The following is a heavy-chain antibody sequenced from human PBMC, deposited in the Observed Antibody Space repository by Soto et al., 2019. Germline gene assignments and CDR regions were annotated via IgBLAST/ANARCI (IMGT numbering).Heavy chain of an antibody. CDR2: IYIDDT. Sequence: QVQLVQSGAEVKKPGASVKVSCKASGYTFSNYGFSWLRQAPGQGLEWMGWIYIDDTKYAQNLQGXVXMXKDTSTSTVYMELRSLTSDDTDVYYCARDRDWNLDYWGQGTLVTVSS. V-gene: IGHV1-18*01. J-gene: IGHJ4*02. D-gene: IGHD1-1*01. CDR1: GYTFSNYG. CDR3: ARDRDWNLDY.